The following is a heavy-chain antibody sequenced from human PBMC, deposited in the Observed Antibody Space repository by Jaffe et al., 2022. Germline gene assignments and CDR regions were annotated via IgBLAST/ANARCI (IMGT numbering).Heavy chain of an antibody. CDR1: GFTFSSYW. Sequence: EVQLVESGGGLVQPGGSLRLSCAASGFTFSSYWMHWVRQAPGKGLVWVSRINSDGSSTSYADSVKGRFTISRDNAKNTLYLQMNSLRAEDTAVYYCAREGIVGAYRDAFDIWGQGTMVTVSS. V-gene: IGHV3-74*01. J-gene: IGHJ3*02. CDR3: AREGIVGAYRDAFDI. CDR2: INSDGSST. D-gene: IGHD1-26*01.